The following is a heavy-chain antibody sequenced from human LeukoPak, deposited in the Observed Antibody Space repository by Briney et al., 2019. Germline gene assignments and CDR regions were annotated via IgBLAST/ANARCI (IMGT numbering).Heavy chain of an antibody. CDR1: GYIFTTYG. CDR2: IIPIFGTA. V-gene: IGHV1-69*05. J-gene: IGHJ6*03. CDR3: VRCIVEDYYYYMDV. D-gene: IGHD2-15*01. Sequence: GASVKVSCQTSGYIFTTYGITWVRQAPGQGPEWMGGIIPIFGTANYAQKFQGRVTITTDESTSTAYMELSSLRSEDTAVYYCVRCIVEDYYYYMDVWGKGTTVTVSS.